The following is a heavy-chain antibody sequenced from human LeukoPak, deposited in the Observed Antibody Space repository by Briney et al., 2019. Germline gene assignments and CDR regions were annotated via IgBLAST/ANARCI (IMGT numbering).Heavy chain of an antibody. Sequence: PGGSLRLSCEASGFTFSTSWMYWVRQAPGKGLEWVSRINGDGSDPSYADFVKGRFTISRDNAKSTLYLEMKNLRAEDTAVYYSARDGTFTGSNNYYYIDVWGKGTTVTISS. V-gene: IGHV3-74*01. CDR1: GFTFSTSW. CDR3: ARDGTFTGSNNYYYIDV. J-gene: IGHJ6*03. D-gene: IGHD1-14*01. CDR2: INGDGSDP.